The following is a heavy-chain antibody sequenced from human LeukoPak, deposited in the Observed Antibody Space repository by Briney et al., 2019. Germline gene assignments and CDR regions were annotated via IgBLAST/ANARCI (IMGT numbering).Heavy chain of an antibody. Sequence: SETLSLTCTVSGGSISSYYWSWIRQPPGKGLEWIGYVYDLGSTNYNPSLRSRATISVDTSKNQFSLKVTTVTAADTAVYYCARTYYFGSGSYRYMDVWDKGTTVTVSS. V-gene: IGHV4-59*08. D-gene: IGHD3-10*01. CDR3: ARTYYFGSGSYRYMDV. CDR2: VYDLGST. J-gene: IGHJ6*03. CDR1: GGSISSYY.